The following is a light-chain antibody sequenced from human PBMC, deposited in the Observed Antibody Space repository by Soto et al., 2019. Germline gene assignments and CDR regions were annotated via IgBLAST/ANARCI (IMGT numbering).Light chain of an antibody. CDR3: QQFGSPPIT. CDR1: ENVRSNY. Sequence: EIVLTQSPATLSLSPGEGASLSCGASENVRSNYIVWYQQKPGLAPRLLISEASTRATGIPDRFSGSESKRDFTLTISRVEPEYFAIYYCQQFGSPPITFGQGTRLEIK. CDR2: EAS. V-gene: IGKV3D-20*01. J-gene: IGKJ5*01.